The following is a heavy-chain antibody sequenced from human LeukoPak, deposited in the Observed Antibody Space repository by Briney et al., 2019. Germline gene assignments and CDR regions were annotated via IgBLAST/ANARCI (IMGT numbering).Heavy chain of an antibody. V-gene: IGHV3-30*04. CDR3: ARASSTAVAGTGFDS. J-gene: IGHJ4*02. Sequence: PGRSLSLSCAASGFTFSRFAIRCVRQGPGKGLEWVAVISYDGSTQYYPDSVRGRFTVSRDNSKNTLYLQMSSLRPEDTAVYYCARASSTAVAGTGFDSWGQGALVTVSS. CDR1: GFTFSRFA. CDR2: ISYDGSTQ. D-gene: IGHD6-19*01.